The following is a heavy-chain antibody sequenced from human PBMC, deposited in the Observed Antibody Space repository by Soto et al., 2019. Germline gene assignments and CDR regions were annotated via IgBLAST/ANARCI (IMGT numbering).Heavy chain of an antibody. D-gene: IGHD2-15*01. Sequence: PGESLKISCKGSGYSVTSYWIRRARQMPGKGLEWMGRIDPSDSYTNYSPSFQGHVTISADKSISTAYLQWSSLKASDTAMYYCARLDCSGGSCTFYYYGMDVWGQGTTVTVSS. J-gene: IGHJ6*02. V-gene: IGHV5-10-1*01. CDR2: IDPSDSYT. CDR1: GYSVTSYW. CDR3: ARLDCSGGSCTFYYYGMDV.